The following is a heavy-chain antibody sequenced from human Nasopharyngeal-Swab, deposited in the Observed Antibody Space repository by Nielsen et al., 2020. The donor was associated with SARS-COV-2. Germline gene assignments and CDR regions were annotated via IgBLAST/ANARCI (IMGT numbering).Heavy chain of an antibody. J-gene: IGHJ6*03. V-gene: IGHV3-30*04. CDR2: ISYDGSNK. Sequence: GESLKISCAASGFTFSSYAMHWVRQAPGKGLEWVAVISYDGSNKYYADSVKGRFTISRDNSKNTLYLQMNSLRAEDTAVYYCAKAHGGGFYYYYMTSGAKGPRSPSP. D-gene: IGHD2-15*01. CDR3: AKAHGGGFYYYYMTS. CDR1: GFTFSSYA.